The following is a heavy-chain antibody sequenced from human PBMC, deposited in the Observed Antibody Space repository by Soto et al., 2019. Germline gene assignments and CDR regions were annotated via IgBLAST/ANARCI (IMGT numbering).Heavy chain of an antibody. CDR3: AKVGDGFLEPLYYYYMDV. CDR1: GFTFSSYA. V-gene: IGHV3-23*01. J-gene: IGHJ6*03. D-gene: IGHD3-3*01. CDR2: ISGSGGST. Sequence: GGSLRLSCAASGFTFSSYAMSWVRQAPGKGLEWVSAISGSGGSTYYADSVKGRFTISRDNSKNTLYLQMNSLRAEDTAVYYCAKVGDGFLEPLYYYYMDVWGKGTTVTVSS.